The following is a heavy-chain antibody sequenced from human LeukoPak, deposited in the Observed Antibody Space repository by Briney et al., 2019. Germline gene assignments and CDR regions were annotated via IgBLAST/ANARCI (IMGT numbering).Heavy chain of an antibody. J-gene: IGHJ5*02. D-gene: IGHD2-2*01. V-gene: IGHV4-31*03. CDR2: IYYSGST. CDR1: GGSISSGGYY. Sequence: SETLSLTCTVSGGSISSGGYYWSWIRQRPGKGLEWIGYIYYSGSTYYNPSLKSRVTISVDTSKNQFSLKLSSVTAADTAVYYCARGLVPAAYNWFDPWGQGTLVTVSS. CDR3: ARGLVPAAYNWFDP.